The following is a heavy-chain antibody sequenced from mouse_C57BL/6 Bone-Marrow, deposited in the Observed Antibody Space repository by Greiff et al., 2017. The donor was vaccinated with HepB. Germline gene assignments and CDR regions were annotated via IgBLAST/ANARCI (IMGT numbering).Heavy chain of an antibody. CDR2: ISSGSSTI. D-gene: IGHD2-4*01. V-gene: IGHV5-17*01. J-gene: IGHJ1*03. CDR3: ARRADYDWYFDV. CDR1: GFTFSDYG. Sequence: EVQVVESGGGLVKPGGSLKLSCAASGFTFSDYGMHWVRQAPEKGLEWVAYISSGSSTIYYADTVKGRITISRDNAKNTLFLQMTSLRSEDTAMYYCARRADYDWYFDVWGTGTTVTVSS.